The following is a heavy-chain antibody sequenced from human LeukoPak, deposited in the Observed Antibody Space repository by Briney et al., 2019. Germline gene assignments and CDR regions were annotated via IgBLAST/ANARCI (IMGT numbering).Heavy chain of an antibody. CDR1: GYTLTELS. D-gene: IGHD1-1*01. V-gene: IGHV1-24*01. Sequence: GASVKVPCKVSGYTLTELSMHWVRQAPGKGLEWMGGFDPEDGETIYAQKFQGRVTMTEDTSTDTAYMELSSLRSEDTAVYYCATGSRTEGGFDYWGQGTLVTVSS. CDR2: FDPEDGET. J-gene: IGHJ4*02. CDR3: ATGSRTEGGFDY.